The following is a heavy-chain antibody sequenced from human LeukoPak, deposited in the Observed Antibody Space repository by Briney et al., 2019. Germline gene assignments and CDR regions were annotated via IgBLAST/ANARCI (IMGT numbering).Heavy chain of an antibody. CDR3: ARGDSGYDHFYHMDV. CDR1: EYTFTGNY. V-gene: IGHV1-2*02. D-gene: IGHD5-12*01. J-gene: IGHJ6*03. Sequence: ASVKVSCKASEYTFTGNYMHWVRQAPGQGLEWMGWINPNSGGTNYAQKFQGRVTMTRDTSISTAYMELSRLIFDDTAVYYCARGDSGYDHFYHMDVWGKGTTVTISS. CDR2: INPNSGGT.